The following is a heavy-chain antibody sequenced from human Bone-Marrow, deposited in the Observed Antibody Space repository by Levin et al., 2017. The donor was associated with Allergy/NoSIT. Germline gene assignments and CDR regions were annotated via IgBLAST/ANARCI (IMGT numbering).Heavy chain of an antibody. CDR3: ATSRGTVIPDY. CDR2: ISYDGSNK. V-gene: IGHV3-30*04. CDR1: GFTFSSYA. J-gene: IGHJ4*02. Sequence: GGSLRLSCAASGFTFSSYAMHWVRQAPGKGLEWVAVISYDGSNKYYADSVKGRFTISRDNSKNTLYLQMNSLRAEDTAVYYCATSRGTVIPDYWGQGTLVTVSS. D-gene: IGHD4-11*01.